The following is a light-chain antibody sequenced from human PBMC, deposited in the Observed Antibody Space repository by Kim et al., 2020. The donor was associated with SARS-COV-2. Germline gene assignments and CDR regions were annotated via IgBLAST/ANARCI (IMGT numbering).Light chain of an antibody. J-gene: IGLJ3*02. CDR3: ATWDGSLNGWV. CDR2: SDN. V-gene: IGLV1-44*01. Sequence: GQRATISCAGRRSNIASKPVNWDQWLPGTAPKLLIYSDNQRPSGVPDRFSGSKSGTSASLAISGLQSEDEADYYCATWDGSLNGWVFGGGTKVTVL. CDR1: RSNIASKP.